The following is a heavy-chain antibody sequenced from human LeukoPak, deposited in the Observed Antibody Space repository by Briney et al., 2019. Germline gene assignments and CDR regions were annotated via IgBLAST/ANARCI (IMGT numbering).Heavy chain of an antibody. V-gene: IGHV3-33*01. J-gene: IGHJ4*02. Sequence: GGSLRLSCAASGFTFSSYGMPWVRQAPGRGLEWVTVIWYDGSSEYYADSVKGRFTISRDNSKNTLYLQMNSLRAEDTAVYYCVREVTYSFDYWGQGTLVTVSS. CDR2: IWYDGSSE. CDR3: VREVTYSFDY. CDR1: GFTFSSYG. D-gene: IGHD2-15*01.